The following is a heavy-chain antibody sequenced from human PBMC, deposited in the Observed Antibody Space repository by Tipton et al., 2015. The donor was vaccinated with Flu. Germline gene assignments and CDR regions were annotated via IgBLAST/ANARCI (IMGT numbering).Heavy chain of an antibody. Sequence: GLVKPSETLSLTCTVSGGSIRNYYWSWIRQPPGKGLEFIGYVYYSGSTNYNPSLKSRVTILVDTSKNQFSLNLSSVTAADTAVYYCARTPSRGGFDHWGQGTLVTVSS. J-gene: IGHJ4*02. V-gene: IGHV4-59*08. CDR1: GGSIRNYY. CDR3: ARTPSRGGFDH. D-gene: IGHD3-16*01. CDR2: VYYSGST.